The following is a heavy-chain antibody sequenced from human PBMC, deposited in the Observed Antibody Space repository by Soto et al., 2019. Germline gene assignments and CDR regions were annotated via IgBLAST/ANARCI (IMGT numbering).Heavy chain of an antibody. V-gene: IGHV3-23*01. CDR2: ISGSGGST. D-gene: IGHD5-18*01. J-gene: IGHJ4*02. Sequence: GGSLRLSCAASGFTFSSYAMSWVRQAPGKGLEWVSAISGSGGSTYSADSVKGRFTISRDNSKNTLYLQMNSLGAEDTAVYYCAKEPKYSYGFQLDIEPDYFVSWGQGT. CDR1: GFTFSSYA. CDR3: AKEPKYSYGFQLDIEPDYFVS.